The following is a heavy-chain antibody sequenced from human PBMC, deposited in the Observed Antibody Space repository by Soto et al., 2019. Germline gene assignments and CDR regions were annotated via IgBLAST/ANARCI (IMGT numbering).Heavy chain of an antibody. V-gene: IGHV3-23*01. Sequence: EEQVLESGGGLVQPGGSLRLSCAAAGFTFSSYGMSWVRRAPGKGLEWVSTINDSGDTTFYADSVKGRFAISRDNSKNTLYLQMNSLRAEDTAVYYCAKPRGPWRILTNYFTPYYWGQGTLVTVSS. D-gene: IGHD3-9*01. CDR2: INDSGDTT. J-gene: IGHJ4*02. CDR1: GFTFSSYG. CDR3: AKPRGPWRILTNYFTPYY.